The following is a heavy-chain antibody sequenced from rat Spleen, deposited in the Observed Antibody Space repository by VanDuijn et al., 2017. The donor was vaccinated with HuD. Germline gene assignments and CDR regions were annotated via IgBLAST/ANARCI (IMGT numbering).Heavy chain of an antibody. CDR2: INSAGTT. J-gene: IGHJ3*01. CDR3: ARSDGVHYFLPFAD. Sequence: EVQLQESGPGLVKPSQSLSLTCSVTGYSITSNYWGWIRKFPENKMEWMGYINSAGTTIYSPSLKSRISITRDTSKNQFFLQVNSVTTEDTATYFCARSDGVHYFLPFADWGQGSLVTVSS. CDR1: GYSITSNY. V-gene: IGHV3-3*01. D-gene: IGHD1-12*02.